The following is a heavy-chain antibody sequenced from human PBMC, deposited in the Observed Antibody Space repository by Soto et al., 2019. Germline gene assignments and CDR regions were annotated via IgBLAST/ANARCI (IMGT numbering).Heavy chain of an antibody. Sequence: PSETLSLTCTVSGDSISSYSWSWIRQPPGKGLEWIGNIHYNGNTKYSPSLKSRITINPDTSKNQFSLQLKSVTPEDTAVYYCARDIAYYYDSSGYYLFDYWGQGTLVTVSS. V-gene: IGHV4-59*12. CDR3: ARDIAYYYDSSGYYLFDY. CDR2: IHYNGNT. D-gene: IGHD3-22*01. CDR1: GDSISSYS. J-gene: IGHJ4*02.